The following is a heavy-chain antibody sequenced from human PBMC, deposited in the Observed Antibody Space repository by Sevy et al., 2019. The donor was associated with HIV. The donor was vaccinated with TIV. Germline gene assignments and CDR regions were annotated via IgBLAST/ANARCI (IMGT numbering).Heavy chain of an antibody. J-gene: IGHJ3*01. CDR1: GFTFSSYP. Sequence: GGSLRLSCAASGFTFSSYPMHWVRQAPGKGLEWVSFISFDGTDKYYADSVKGRFTITRDNSKNTLFLQMNSLRAEDTASYYCVRATTMLPRGAFDFWGQGTMVTVSS. CDR3: VRATTMLPRGAFDF. CDR2: ISFDGTDK. V-gene: IGHV3-30-3*01. D-gene: IGHD3-10*01.